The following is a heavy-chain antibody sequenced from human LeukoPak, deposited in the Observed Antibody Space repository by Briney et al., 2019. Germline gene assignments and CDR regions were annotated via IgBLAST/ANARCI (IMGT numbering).Heavy chain of an antibody. CDR2: ISAYNGNT. CDR3: ARAVSDCSSTSCYENYYYYYMDV. J-gene: IGHJ6*03. V-gene: IGHV1-18*01. Sequence: ASVKVSCKASGYTFTSYGISWVRQAPGQGLEWMGWISAYNGNTNYAQKLQDRVTMTTDTSTSTAYMELRSLRSDDTAVYYCARAVSDCSSTSCYENYYYYYMDVWGKGTTVTVSS. CDR1: GYTFTSYG. D-gene: IGHD2-2*01.